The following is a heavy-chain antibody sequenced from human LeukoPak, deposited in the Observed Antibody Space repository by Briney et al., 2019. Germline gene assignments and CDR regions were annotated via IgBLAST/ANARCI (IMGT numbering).Heavy chain of an antibody. D-gene: IGHD2-15*01. CDR3: TRDTGCSGGTCYSFYDY. CDR1: GFTFSSYW. V-gene: IGHV3-7*01. CDR2: IKQDGSEK. J-gene: IGHJ4*02. Sequence: GGSLRLSCAASGFTFSSYWMTWVRQAPGKGLEWVANIKQDGSEKYYVDSVKGRFTISRDNAKNSLYLQMNSLRAEDTAVYYCTRDTGCSGGTCYSFYDYWGQGTLVTVSS.